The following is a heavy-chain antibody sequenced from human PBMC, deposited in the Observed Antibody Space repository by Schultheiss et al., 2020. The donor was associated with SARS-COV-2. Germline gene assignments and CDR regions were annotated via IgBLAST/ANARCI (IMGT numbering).Heavy chain of an antibody. V-gene: IGHV1-69*01. J-gene: IGHJ6*02. CDR3: ARAPDGHIVAHPMMDFPPDV. Sequence: QISCKASGGTFSSYAISWVRQAPGQGLEWMGGIIPIFGTANYAQKFQGRVTITADESTSTAYMELSSLRSEDTAVYYCARAPDGHIVAHPMMDFPPDVWGQGTTVTVSS. CDR2: IIPIFGTA. D-gene: IGHD2-21*01. CDR1: GGTFSSYA.